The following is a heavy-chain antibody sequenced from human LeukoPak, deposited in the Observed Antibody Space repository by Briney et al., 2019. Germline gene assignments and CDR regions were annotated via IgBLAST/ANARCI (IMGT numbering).Heavy chain of an antibody. D-gene: IGHD3-3*01. CDR3: ARGRGDFWSGYYYFDY. J-gene: IGHJ4*02. CDR1: GGSFSGYY. CDR2: INHSGST. Sequence: SETLSLTCAVYGGSFSGYYWSWIRQPPGKGLEWIGEINHSGSTNYNPSLKSRVTISVDTSKNQFSLKLSSVTAADTAVYHCARGRGDFWSGYYYFDYWGQGTLVTVSS. V-gene: IGHV4-34*01.